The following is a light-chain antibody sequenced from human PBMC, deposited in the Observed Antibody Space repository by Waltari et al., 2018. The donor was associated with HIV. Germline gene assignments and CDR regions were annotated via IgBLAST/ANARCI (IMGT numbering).Light chain of an antibody. CDR2: LNT. CDR1: TSNLGAGYN. CDR3: QSYDSSLTTWV. V-gene: IGLV1-40*01. J-gene: IGLJ3*02. Sequence: QSVLTQPPSVSGAPGQRVTISCTGSTSNLGAGYNVHWYQQFPGTAPKLLIYLNTNRPSGVPNRFSGSKSGTSASLAIAGLQAEDEADYYCQSYDSSLTTWVFGGGTKLTVL.